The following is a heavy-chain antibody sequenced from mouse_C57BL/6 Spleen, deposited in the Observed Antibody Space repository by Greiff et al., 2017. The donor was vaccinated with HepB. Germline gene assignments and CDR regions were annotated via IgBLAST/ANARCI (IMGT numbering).Heavy chain of an antibody. CDR1: GFTFSDYG. CDR2: ISSGSSTI. CDR3: ARIYWYFDV. V-gene: IGHV5-17*01. J-gene: IGHJ1*03. Sequence: EVKVVESGGGLVKPGGSLKLSCAASGFTFSDYGIHWVRQAPEKGLEWVAYISSGSSTIYYADTVKGGFTISRDNAKNTLFLQMTSLRSEDTAMYYCARIYWYFDVWGTGTTVTVSS.